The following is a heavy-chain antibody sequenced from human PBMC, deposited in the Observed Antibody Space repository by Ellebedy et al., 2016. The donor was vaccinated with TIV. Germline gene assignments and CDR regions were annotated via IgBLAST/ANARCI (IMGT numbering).Heavy chain of an antibody. D-gene: IGHD5-18*01. CDR2: ISSSGSEK. V-gene: IGHV3-11*01. J-gene: IGHJ4*02. Sequence: PGGSLRLSCAASGFTFSDYYMSWIRQAPGKGLEWVSYISSSGSEKHYADSVKGRFTISRDNAKNSLYLQMNSLRAEDTAVYYCARGTDRGYSSYSWGQGTLVTVSS. CDR1: GFTFSDYY. CDR3: ARGTDRGYSSYS.